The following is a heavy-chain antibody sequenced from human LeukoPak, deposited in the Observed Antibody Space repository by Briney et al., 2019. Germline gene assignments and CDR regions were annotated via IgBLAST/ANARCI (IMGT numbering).Heavy chain of an antibody. CDR2: ISAYNGNT. V-gene: IGHV1-18*04. D-gene: IGHD3-10*01. J-gene: IGHJ6*03. CDR3: ARVGGFGGYYYYMDV. Sequence: ASVKVSCKASGYTFTGYYMHWVRQAPGQGLEWMGWISAYNGNTNYAQKLQGRVTMTTDTSTSTAYMELRSLRSDDTAVYYCARVGGFGGYYYYMDVWGKGTTVTISS. CDR1: GYTFTGYY.